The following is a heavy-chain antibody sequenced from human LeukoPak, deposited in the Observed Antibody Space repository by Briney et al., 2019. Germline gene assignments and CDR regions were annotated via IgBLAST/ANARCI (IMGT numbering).Heavy chain of an antibody. CDR2: ISTTSDYI. CDR3: ARRTYSSGFDYIDY. CDR1: GFSFSSSD. Sequence: GGSLRLSCVGSGFSFSSSDMNWVRQAPGKGLEWVSSISTTSDYIYHADSVKGRFTTSRDNAKNSLYLQMNSLRGDDTGVYYCARRTYSSGFDYIDYWGQGTLVTVSS. J-gene: IGHJ4*02. D-gene: IGHD6-19*01. V-gene: IGHV3-21*06.